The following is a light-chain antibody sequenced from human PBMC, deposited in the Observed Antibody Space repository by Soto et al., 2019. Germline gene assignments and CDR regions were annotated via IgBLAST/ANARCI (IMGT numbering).Light chain of an antibody. V-gene: IGKV1-16*02. CDR3: QQYNILST. Sequence: DIQLTQSPSSLSASVGYRVTITFRASQCISNDLAWFQQRPGKAPRSLIYASSSLQSEVPSKLSGSGSGTDFTLTITSLQPEDFATYYCQQYNILSTFGQGTKVDIK. CDR1: QCISND. CDR2: ASS. J-gene: IGKJ1*01.